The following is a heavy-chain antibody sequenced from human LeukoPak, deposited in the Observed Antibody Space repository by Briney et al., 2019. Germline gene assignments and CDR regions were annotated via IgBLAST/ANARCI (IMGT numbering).Heavy chain of an antibody. V-gene: IGHV3-48*04. Sequence: GGSLRLSCAASGFLFSSYSMNWVRQAPGKGLEWVSYISSGSSTIYYADSVKGRFTISRDNAKKSVYLQMSSLRAEDTALYYCARGAWLSYWGQGTLVTVSS. CDR3: ARGAWLSY. CDR1: GFLFSSYS. CDR2: ISSGSSTI. D-gene: IGHD5-18*01. J-gene: IGHJ4*02.